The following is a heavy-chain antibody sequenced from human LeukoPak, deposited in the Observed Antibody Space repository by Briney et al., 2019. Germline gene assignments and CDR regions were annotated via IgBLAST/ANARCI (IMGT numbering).Heavy chain of an antibody. J-gene: IGHJ4*02. Sequence: ASVKVSCKASGYTFTSYYMHWVRQAPGQGLEWMGIINPSGGSTSYAQKFQGRVTMTRDMSTSTVYMELSSLRSEDTAVYYCARATMIVTGPDYWGQGTLVTVSS. CDR3: ARATMIVTGPDY. CDR2: INPSGGST. CDR1: GYTFTSYY. V-gene: IGHV1-46*01. D-gene: IGHD3-22*01.